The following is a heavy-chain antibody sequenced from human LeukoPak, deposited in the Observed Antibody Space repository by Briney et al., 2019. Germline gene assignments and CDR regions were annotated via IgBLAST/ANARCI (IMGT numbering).Heavy chain of an antibody. D-gene: IGHD5-18*01. CDR1: GFTFSGYA. V-gene: IGHV3-30*04. J-gene: IGHJ4*02. CDR2: ISYDGSNT. CDR3: ARVGRGYSFKVYYFDY. Sequence: GGSLRLSCAASGFTFSGYAIHWVRQAPGKGLEWVAVISYDGSNTFYADSVKGRFTISRDNSNNTLYLQMNSLRAEDTAIYYCARVGRGYSFKVYYFDYWGQGTLVTVSS.